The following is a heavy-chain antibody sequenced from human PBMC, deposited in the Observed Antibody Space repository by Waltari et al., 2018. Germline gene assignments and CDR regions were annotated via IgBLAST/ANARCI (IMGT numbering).Heavy chain of an antibody. V-gene: IGHV3-53*02. Sequence: EVQLVETGGGLIQPGGSLRLSCAASGFTVSSNYMSWVRQAPGKGLEWVSVIYSGGSTDYADSVKGRFTSSRDNSKNTLYLQMNSLRAEDTAVYYCARDQGPSRGFLEWLPLDVWGKGTTVTISS. CDR1: GFTVSSNY. D-gene: IGHD3-3*01. CDR3: ARDQGPSRGFLEWLPLDV. J-gene: IGHJ6*04. CDR2: IYSGGST.